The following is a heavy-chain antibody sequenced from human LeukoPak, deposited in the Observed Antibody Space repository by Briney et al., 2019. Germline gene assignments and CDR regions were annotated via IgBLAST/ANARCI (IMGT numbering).Heavy chain of an antibody. CDR1: GFTFTSSA. V-gene: IGHV1-58*02. Sequence: SVKVSCKASGFTFTSSAMQWVRQARGQRLEWIGWIVVGSGNTNYAQKFQERVTITRDMSTSTAYMELSSLRSEDTAVYYYAAAGGSYGAFDIWGQGTMVTVSS. CDR2: IVVGSGNT. CDR3: AAAGGSYGAFDI. D-gene: IGHD1-26*01. J-gene: IGHJ3*02.